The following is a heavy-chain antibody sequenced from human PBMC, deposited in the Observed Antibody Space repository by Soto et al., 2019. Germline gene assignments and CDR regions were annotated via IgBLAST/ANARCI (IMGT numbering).Heavy chain of an antibody. D-gene: IGHD3-3*01. V-gene: IGHV3-30-3*01. CDR1: GFTFSSYA. CDR3: ARDPTLRFLEWLGWFDP. Sequence: QVQLVESGGGVVQPGRSLRLSCAASGFTFSSYAMHWVRQAPGKGLEWVAVISYDGSNKYYADSVKGRFTISRDNSKNTLYLQMNSLRAEDTAVYYCARDPTLRFLEWLGWFDPWGQGTLVTVSS. J-gene: IGHJ5*02. CDR2: ISYDGSNK.